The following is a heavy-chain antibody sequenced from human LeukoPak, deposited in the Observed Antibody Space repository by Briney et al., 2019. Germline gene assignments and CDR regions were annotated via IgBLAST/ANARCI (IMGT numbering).Heavy chain of an antibody. CDR3: ARLSQYYDILTGSKYFQH. D-gene: IGHD3-9*01. V-gene: IGHV1-2*02. CDR1: GYTFTGYY. CDR2: INPNSGGT. J-gene: IGHJ1*01. Sequence: GASVKVSCKASGYTFTGYYMHWVRQAPGQGLEWMGWINPNSGGTNYAQKFQGRVTMTRDTSISTAYMELSRLRSDDTAVYYCARLSQYYDILTGSKYFQHWGQDTLVTVSS.